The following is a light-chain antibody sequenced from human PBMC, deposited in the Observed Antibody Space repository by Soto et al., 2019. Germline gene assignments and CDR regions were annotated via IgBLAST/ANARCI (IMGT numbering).Light chain of an antibody. V-gene: IGKV3-15*01. CDR1: QTVSTH. CDR2: GAS. CDR3: QQYNNGPIT. Sequence: ILMTQSPATLSVSPGERATLSCWASQTVSTHLAWYQQKRGQAPRLLICGASTRATGIPARFSGSGSGTEFTPTISSLQSEDFAVYYCQQYNNGPITFGQGTRLEIK. J-gene: IGKJ5*01.